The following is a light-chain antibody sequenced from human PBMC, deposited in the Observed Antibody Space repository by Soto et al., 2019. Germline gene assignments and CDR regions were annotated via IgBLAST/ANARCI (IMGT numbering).Light chain of an antibody. Sequence: QSVLSQPPSASGTPGQRVTISCSGSSSNIGSYTVNWYQQLPGTAPKLLIYSNNQRPSGVPDRFSVSKSGTSASLAISGLQCEDETDYYCAAWDGSLNGVVFGGGTKLTVL. V-gene: IGLV1-44*01. CDR1: SSNIGSYT. CDR3: AAWDGSLNGVV. J-gene: IGLJ2*01. CDR2: SNN.